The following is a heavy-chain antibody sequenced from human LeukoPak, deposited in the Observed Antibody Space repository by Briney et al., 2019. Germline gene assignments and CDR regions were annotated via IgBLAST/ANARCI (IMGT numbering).Heavy chain of an antibody. CDR1: GFAFSPYA. J-gene: IGHJ4*02. CDR3: ALYLRVRGDY. CDR2: ITGDSNTI. D-gene: IGHD3-10*01. Sequence: GGSLRLSCAASGFAFSPYAMNWVRQAPGKGLEWVSFITGDSNTIYYADSMKGRFTVSRDNAENSLYLQMNSLSAEDTAVYYCALYLRVRGDYWGQGTLVSVSS. V-gene: IGHV3-48*01.